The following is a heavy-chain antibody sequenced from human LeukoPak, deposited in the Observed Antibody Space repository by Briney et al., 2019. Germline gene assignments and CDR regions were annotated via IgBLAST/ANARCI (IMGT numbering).Heavy chain of an antibody. Sequence: GGSLRLSCAASGFTVSSNYMSWVRQAPGKGLEWVSVIYSSGSTYYADSVKGRFTISRDHSKNTLYLQMNSLRAEDTAVYYCARENIVVVPAAHAFDIWGQGTMVTVSS. CDR3: ARENIVVVPAAHAFDI. J-gene: IGHJ3*02. CDR2: IYSSGST. CDR1: GFTVSSNY. D-gene: IGHD2-2*01. V-gene: IGHV3-66*03.